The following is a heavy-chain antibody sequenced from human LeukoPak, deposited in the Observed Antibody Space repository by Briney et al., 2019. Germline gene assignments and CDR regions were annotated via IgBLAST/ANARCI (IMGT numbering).Heavy chain of an antibody. V-gene: IGHV4-34*01. D-gene: IGHD3-22*01. J-gene: IGHJ5*02. CDR3: ARKSNYYDSSGYYYVNWFDP. CDR2: INHSGST. CDR1: GGGFSCYS. Sequence: SETLCLTCADCGGGFSCYSRSWLRQPPRKGLEWIGEINHSGSTNYNPSLKSRVTISVDTSKNQFSLKLSSVTAADTAVYYCARKSNYYDSSGYYYVNWFDPWGQGTLVTVSS.